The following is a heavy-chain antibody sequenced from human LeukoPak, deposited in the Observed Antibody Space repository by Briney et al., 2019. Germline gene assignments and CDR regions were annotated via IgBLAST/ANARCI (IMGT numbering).Heavy chain of an antibody. CDR1: GGSISSGGYY. V-gene: IGHV4-30-2*01. CDR2: INHSGST. Sequence: PSQTLSLTCTVSGGSISSGGYYWSWIRQPPGKGLEWIGEINHSGSTNYNPSLKSRVTISVDTSKNQFSLKLSSVTAADTAVYYCARGGGYSYGPLRYWGQGTLVTVSS. CDR3: ARGGGYSYGPLRY. D-gene: IGHD5-18*01. J-gene: IGHJ4*02.